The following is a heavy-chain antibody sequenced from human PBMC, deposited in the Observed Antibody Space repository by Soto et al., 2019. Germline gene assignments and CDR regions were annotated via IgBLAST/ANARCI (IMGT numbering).Heavy chain of an antibody. D-gene: IGHD2-2*01. CDR2: INPNSGGT. Sequence: ASVKVSCKASGYTFTGYYMHWVRQAPGQGLEWMGWINPNSGGTNYAQKFQGWVTMTRDTSISTAYMELSRLRSDDTAVYYCARDSCSSTSCNWFDPWGQGTLVTVSS. V-gene: IGHV1-2*04. CDR3: ARDSCSSTSCNWFDP. J-gene: IGHJ5*02. CDR1: GYTFTGYY.